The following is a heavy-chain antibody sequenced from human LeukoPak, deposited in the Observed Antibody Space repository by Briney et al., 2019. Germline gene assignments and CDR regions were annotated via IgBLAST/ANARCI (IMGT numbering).Heavy chain of an antibody. D-gene: IGHD7-27*01. Sequence: GASVKISCQVSGYTLNELSMHWGRQAPGQGLEWMGWINPNSGGTNYAQNFQGRVTMTRDTSISTAYMELSRLRSDDTAVYYCARDGTWGSLRGAFDIWGQGTMVTVSS. CDR2: INPNSGGT. CDR3: ARDGTWGSLRGAFDI. J-gene: IGHJ3*02. V-gene: IGHV1-2*02. CDR1: GYTLNELS.